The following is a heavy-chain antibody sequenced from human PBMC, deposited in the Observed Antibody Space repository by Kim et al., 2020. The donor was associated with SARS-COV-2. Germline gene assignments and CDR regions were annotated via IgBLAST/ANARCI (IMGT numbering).Heavy chain of an antibody. CDR1: GGSFSGYY. D-gene: IGHD3-10*01. CDR3: ARGRSQWFGELLRY. CDR2: INHSGST. Sequence: SETLSLTCAVYGGSFSGYYWSWIRQPPGKGLEWIGEINHSGSTNYNPSLKSRVTISVDTSKNQFSLKLSSVTAADTAVYYCARGRSQWFGELLRYWGQGTLVTVSS. V-gene: IGHV4-34*01. J-gene: IGHJ4*02.